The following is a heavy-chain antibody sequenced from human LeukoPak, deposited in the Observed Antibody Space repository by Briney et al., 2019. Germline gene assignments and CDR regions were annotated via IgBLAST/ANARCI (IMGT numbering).Heavy chain of an antibody. J-gene: IGHJ5*02. CDR3: ARVVGVYCSSTSCYRYPYSNWFDP. D-gene: IGHD2-2*01. CDR1: GGSFSGYY. V-gene: IGHV4-34*01. CDR2: INHSGST. Sequence: SETLSLTCAVYGGSFSGYYWSWIRQPPGKGLEWIGEINHSGSTNYNPSLKSRVTISVDTSKNQFSLKLSSVTAADTAVYYCARVVGVYCSSTSCYRYPYSNWFDPWGQGTLVTVSS.